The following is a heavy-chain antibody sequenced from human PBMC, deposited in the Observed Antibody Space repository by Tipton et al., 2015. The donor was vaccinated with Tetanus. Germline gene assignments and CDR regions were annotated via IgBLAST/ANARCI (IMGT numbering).Heavy chain of an antibody. CDR3: EAQRTSEDF. J-gene: IGHJ4*02. Sequence: GSLRLSCVASGFTFSHFAVSWVRRAPGRGLEWVSSLSHDGGNIYYADFARGRFTISRDNSKNTLFLQMDDLRAEDTAIYYCEAQRTSEDFWGQGTLVTAPS. D-gene: IGHD1-14*01. V-gene: IGHV3-23*01. CDR2: LSHDGGNI. CDR1: GFTFSHFA.